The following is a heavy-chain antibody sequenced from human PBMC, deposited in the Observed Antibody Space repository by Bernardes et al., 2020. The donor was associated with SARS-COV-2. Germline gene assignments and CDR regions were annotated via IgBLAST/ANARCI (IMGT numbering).Heavy chain of an antibody. Sequence: SETLSLTCTVSGGSISSGGYYWSWIRQHPGKGLEWIGYIYYSGSTYYNPSLKSRVTISVDTSKNQFSLKLSSVTAADTAVYYCARGRFQITIFGVVTRYFDYWGQGTLVTVSS. D-gene: IGHD3-3*01. CDR3: ARGRFQITIFGVVTRYFDY. V-gene: IGHV4-31*03. CDR2: IYYSGST. J-gene: IGHJ4*02. CDR1: GGSISSGGYY.